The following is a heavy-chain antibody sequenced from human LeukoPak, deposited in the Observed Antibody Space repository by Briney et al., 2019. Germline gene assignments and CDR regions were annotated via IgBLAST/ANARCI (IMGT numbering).Heavy chain of an antibody. J-gene: IGHJ3*02. CDR1: GGSFSGYY. CDR3: ARSSYYYGADALDI. Sequence: SETLSLTCAVYGGSFSGYYWSWIRQPPGKGLEWIGEINHSGSTNYNPSLKSRVTISVDTSKNQFSLKLSSVTAADTAVYYCARSSYYYGADALDIWGQGTMVTVSS. V-gene: IGHV4-34*01. D-gene: IGHD3-10*01. CDR2: INHSGST.